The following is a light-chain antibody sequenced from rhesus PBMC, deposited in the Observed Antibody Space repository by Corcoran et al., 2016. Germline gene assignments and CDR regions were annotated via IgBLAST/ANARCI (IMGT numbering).Light chain of an antibody. CDR1: QSVSSY. V-gene: IGKV3-53*01. J-gene: IGKJ3*01. Sequence: QVILTQSPATLSLSPGERATLSCRASQSVSSYLAWYQQQPGQAPRLLIYGASSRATGIPDRFSGSGSGTEFTLTISSLEPEEFAGYYCQKYSSSPFTFGPGTKLDIK. CDR3: QKYSSSPFT. CDR2: GAS.